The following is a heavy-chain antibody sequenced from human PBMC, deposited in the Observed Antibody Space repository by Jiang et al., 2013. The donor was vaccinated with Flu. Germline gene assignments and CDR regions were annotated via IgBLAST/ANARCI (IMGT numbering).Heavy chain of an antibody. D-gene: IGHD1-14*01. Sequence: LLKPSETLSLTCTVSGGSISSSSYYWGWIRQPPGKGLEWIGSIYYSGSTYYNPSLKSRVTISVDTSKNQFSLKLSSVTAADTAVYYCARTAVESGTLNYWGQGTLVTVSS. CDR1: GGSISSSSYY. V-gene: IGHV4-39*01. CDR2: IYYSGST. J-gene: IGHJ4*02. CDR3: ARTAVESGTLNY.